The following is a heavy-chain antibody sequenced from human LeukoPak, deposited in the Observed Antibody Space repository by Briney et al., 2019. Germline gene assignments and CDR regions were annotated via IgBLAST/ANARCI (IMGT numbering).Heavy chain of an antibody. J-gene: IGHJ5*02. CDR3: AKETEGSYPVGWFDL. D-gene: IGHD1-26*01. CDR1: GFTFSNAW. Sequence: GGSLRLSCAASGFTFSNAWMNWVRQAPGKGLEWVGRIKSNNDGWATDYAAPVKGRFTTSRDDSQNTLYLQMNSLRAEDTAVYYCAKETEGSYPVGWFDLWGQGTLVTVSS. CDR2: IKSNNDGWAT. V-gene: IGHV3-15*01.